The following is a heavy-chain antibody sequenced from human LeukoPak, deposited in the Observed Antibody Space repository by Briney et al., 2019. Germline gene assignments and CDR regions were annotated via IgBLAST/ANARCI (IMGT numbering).Heavy chain of an antibody. CDR3: TTDMTPVSTVFDY. CDR1: GFTFSSYA. Sequence: GGPLRLSCAGSGFTFSSYAMSWVRQAPGKGLEWVGRIKSKTDGGTTDYVTPVKGRFTILRDDSKNTLYLQMNSLKTEDTAVYYCTTDMTPVSTVFDYWGQGTLVTVSS. D-gene: IGHD4-11*01. CDR2: IKSKTDGGTT. J-gene: IGHJ4*02. V-gene: IGHV3-15*01.